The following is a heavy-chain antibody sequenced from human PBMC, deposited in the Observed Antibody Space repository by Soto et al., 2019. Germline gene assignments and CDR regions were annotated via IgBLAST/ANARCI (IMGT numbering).Heavy chain of an antibody. D-gene: IGHD3-10*01. CDR2: IIPMLSMS. CDR1: GGTFNSYT. Sequence: QVQLVQSGAEVKKSGSSVRVFCKASGGTFNSYTLSWVRQAPGQRLEWMGRIIPMLSMSTYAQKFQGRVSIIADKSTNTVYLDLSSLRSDDTAIYYCATSYGSGSRPFDYWGQGTLVTVSS. J-gene: IGHJ4*02. V-gene: IGHV1-69*02. CDR3: ATSYGSGSRPFDY.